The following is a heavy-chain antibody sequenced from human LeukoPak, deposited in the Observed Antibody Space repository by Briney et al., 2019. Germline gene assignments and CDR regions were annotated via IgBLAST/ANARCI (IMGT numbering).Heavy chain of an antibody. J-gene: IGHJ4*02. CDR1: GFTFSDYT. V-gene: IGHV3-48*04. D-gene: IGHD7-27*01. CDR3: AREEDYSNWVFDY. Sequence: QAGGSLRLSCAVSGFTFSDYTMDWARQAPGKGLEWISYISNTGSTIYYADSVKGRFTISRDNAKNSLFLQMNSLRAEDTAVYYCAREEDYSNWVFDYWGQGILVTVSS. CDR2: ISNTGSTI.